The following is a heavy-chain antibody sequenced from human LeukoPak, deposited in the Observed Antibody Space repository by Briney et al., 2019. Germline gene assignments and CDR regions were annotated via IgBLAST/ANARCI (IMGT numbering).Heavy chain of an antibody. Sequence: ASVKVSCKASGYTFTGYYMHWVRQAPGQGLEWMGWISAYNGNTNYAQKLQGRVTMTTDTSTSTAYMELRSLRSDDTAVYYCARSLHYYDSSGPIYQHWGQGTLVTVSS. CDR3: ARSLHYYDSSGPIYQH. CDR1: GYTFTGYY. V-gene: IGHV1-18*04. D-gene: IGHD3-22*01. CDR2: ISAYNGNT. J-gene: IGHJ1*01.